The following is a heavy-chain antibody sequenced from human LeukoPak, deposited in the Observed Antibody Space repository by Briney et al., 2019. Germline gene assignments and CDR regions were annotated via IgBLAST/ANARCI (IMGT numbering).Heavy chain of an antibody. Sequence: SETLSLTCTVSGGSISSYYWSWIRQPPGKGLEWIGYIYYSGSTNYNPSLNSRVTISVDTSKNQFSLKLSSVTAADTAVYYCARVSRSWSGYYPYYFDYWGQGTLVTVSS. D-gene: IGHD3-3*01. V-gene: IGHV4-59*01. CDR2: IYYSGST. CDR1: GGSISSYY. J-gene: IGHJ4*02. CDR3: ARVSRSWSGYYPYYFDY.